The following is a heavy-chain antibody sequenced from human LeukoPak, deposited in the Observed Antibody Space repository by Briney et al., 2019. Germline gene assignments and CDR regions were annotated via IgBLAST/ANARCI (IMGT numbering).Heavy chain of an antibody. D-gene: IGHD7-27*01. J-gene: IGHJ4*02. CDR2: INPSGGST. CDR3: ARGELLGGYFDY. V-gene: IGHV1-46*01. CDR1: GYTFTSYG. Sequence: ASVKVSCKASGYTFTSYGISWVRQAPGQGLEWMGIINPSGGSTSYAQKFQGRVTMTRDTSTSTVYMELSSLRSEDTAVYYCARGELLGGYFDYWGQGTLVTVSS.